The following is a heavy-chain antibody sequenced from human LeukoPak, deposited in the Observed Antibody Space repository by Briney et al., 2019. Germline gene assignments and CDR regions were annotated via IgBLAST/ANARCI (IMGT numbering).Heavy chain of an antibody. J-gene: IGHJ6*02. D-gene: IGHD5-12*01. CDR3: ARSKAYSGYDWDWYYYGMDV. V-gene: IGHV4-59*01. CDR2: IYYSVST. CDR1: GGSISSYY. Sequence: PSETLSLTCTVSGGSISSYYWSWIRQTPGKGLEWIGYIYYSVSTNYNPSLKSRVTISVDTSKNQFSLKLSSVTAADTAVYYCARSKAYSGYDWDWYYYGMDVWGQGTTVTVSS.